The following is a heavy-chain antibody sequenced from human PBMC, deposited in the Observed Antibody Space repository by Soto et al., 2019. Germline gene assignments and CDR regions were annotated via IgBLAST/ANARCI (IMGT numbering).Heavy chain of an antibody. V-gene: IGHV4-59*11. CDR1: GVSMSGHF. CDR2: IYHTGSI. D-gene: IGHD3-10*01. Sequence: SETLSLTCTVSGVSMSGHFWNWIRQTPGRGLEWIGYIYHTGSIQYNPSLKSRVTMSIDTSKSQFSLKLKSVTAADTATYYCAKLSAAERDSPLIILFDSSGQGALVTVSS. J-gene: IGHJ4*02. CDR3: AKLSAAERDSPLIILFDS.